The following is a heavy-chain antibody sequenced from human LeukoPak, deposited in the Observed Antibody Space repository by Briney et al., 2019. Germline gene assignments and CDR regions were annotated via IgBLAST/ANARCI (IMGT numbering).Heavy chain of an antibody. CDR1: GHSMSGNY. CDR3: ARLGDGDNLRYFDY. CDR2: NYYSWST. V-gene: IGHV4-59*08. J-gene: IGHJ4*02. D-gene: IGHD5-24*01. Sequence: ADTLTLPCRLSGHSMSGNYGPWLPHPPGRGLEWIGYNYYSWSTNYNASLKSGVTISVDTSKNQFSLNLSSVTAADTAVYYCARLGDGDNLRYFDYWGEGTLVTVSS.